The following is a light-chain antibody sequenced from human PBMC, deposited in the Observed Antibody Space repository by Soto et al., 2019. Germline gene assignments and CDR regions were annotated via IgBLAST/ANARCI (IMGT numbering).Light chain of an antibody. CDR2: DVT. J-gene: IGLJ3*02. V-gene: IGLV2-18*02. CDR1: GSDFCRYNR. Sequence: QSALTQPPSLSGWPGQSVTISCSGTGSDFCRYNRVSWYQHPPGTAPKLLIYDVTNRPSGVPDRFSVARYGNTASLTSSGLQAEDDADYYCSSFTTSDTWVLGGGTQLNVL. CDR3: SSFTTSDTWV.